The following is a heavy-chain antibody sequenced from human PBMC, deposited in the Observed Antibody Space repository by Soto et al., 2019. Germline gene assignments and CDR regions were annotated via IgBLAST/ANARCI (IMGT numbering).Heavy chain of an antibody. CDR3: AKDRGSGGGIDY. J-gene: IGHJ4*02. CDR2: ISSSGGST. CDR1: GFTFSSYA. V-gene: IGHV3-23*01. Sequence: EVQLLESGGGLVQPGGSLRLSCAASGFTFSSYAMSWVRQAPGKGLEWVSTISSSGGSTYYADSVKGPFTISRDNSKNTLYLQMNSLRAEDTAVYYCAKDRGSGGGIDYWGQGTLVTVSS. D-gene: IGHD3-10*01.